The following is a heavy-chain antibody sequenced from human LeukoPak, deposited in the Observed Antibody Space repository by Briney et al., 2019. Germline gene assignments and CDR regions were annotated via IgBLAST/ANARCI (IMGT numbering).Heavy chain of an antibody. J-gene: IGHJ5*02. Sequence: PGGSLRLSCAAPGFTISTCGMHWVRQAPGKGLEWVAMISHDGNRKQYADFAKGRFTISRDNSKNTLYLEMNSLRTEDTAVYHCAKDLYDNDWYNYFDPWGQGALVTVSS. CDR1: GFTISTCG. V-gene: IGHV3-30*18. CDR3: AKDLYDNDWYNYFDP. CDR2: ISHDGNRK. D-gene: IGHD5-24*01.